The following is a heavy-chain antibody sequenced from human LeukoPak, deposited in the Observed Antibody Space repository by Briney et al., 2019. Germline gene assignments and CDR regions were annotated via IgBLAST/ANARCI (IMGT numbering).Heavy chain of an antibody. V-gene: IGHV3-23*01. J-gene: IGHJ6*02. CDR1: GFTVSSNY. CDR3: AKHTTGSVGYSYGYYYYYGMDV. Sequence: PGGSLRLSCAASGFTVSSNYVIWVRQAPGKGLEWVSAISGSGGSTYYADSVKGRFTISRDNSKNTLYLQMNSLRAEDTAVYYCAKHTTGSVGYSYGYYYYYGMDVWGQGITVTVSS. D-gene: IGHD5-18*01. CDR2: ISGSGGST.